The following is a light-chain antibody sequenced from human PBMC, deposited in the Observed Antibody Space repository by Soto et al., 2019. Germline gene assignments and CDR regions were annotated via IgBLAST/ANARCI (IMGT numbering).Light chain of an antibody. V-gene: IGLV2-14*01. CDR2: EVS. J-gene: IGLJ1*01. CDR1: SSDVGGYNY. CDR3: DSYTSSRAYV. Sequence: QSALTQPASVSGSPGQSITISCTGTSSDVGGYNYVSWYQQQAGKAPKIIIHEVSNRPSGVSNRFSGSKSGNTASLTISGLQAEDEADYYCDSYTSSRAYVFGIGTKVTVL.